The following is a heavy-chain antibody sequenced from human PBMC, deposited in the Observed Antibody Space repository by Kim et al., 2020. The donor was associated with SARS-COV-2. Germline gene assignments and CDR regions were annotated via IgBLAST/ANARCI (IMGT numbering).Heavy chain of an antibody. CDR3: ARADSSWYLNFCYYYGLDV. J-gene: IGHJ6*04. Sequence: GGSLRLSCAASGFTFSSYWMSWVRQAPGKGLEWVANIKQDGSEKYYVDSVKGRFTISRDNAKNSLYLQMNSLRAEDTAVYYCARADSSWYLNFCYYYGLDVGGRGTTVTVSS. D-gene: IGHD6-13*01. V-gene: IGHV3-7*03. CDR2: IKQDGSEK. CDR1: GFTFSSYW.